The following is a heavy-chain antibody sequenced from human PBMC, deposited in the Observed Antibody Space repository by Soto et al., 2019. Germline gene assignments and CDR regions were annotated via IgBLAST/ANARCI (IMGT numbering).Heavy chain of an antibody. CDR2: IYHSGST. V-gene: IGHV4-30-2*01. D-gene: IGHD1-1*01. Sequence: SETLSLTCAVSGGCISSGGYSWSWIRQPPGKGLEWIGYIYHSGSTYYNPSLKSRVTISVDRSKNQFSLKLSSVTPADTAVYYCARASRGYNLAYWGQGPLVTVSS. CDR1: GGCISSGGYS. CDR3: ARASRGYNLAY. J-gene: IGHJ4*02.